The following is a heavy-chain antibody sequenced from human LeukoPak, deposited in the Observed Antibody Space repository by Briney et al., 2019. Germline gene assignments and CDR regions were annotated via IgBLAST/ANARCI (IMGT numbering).Heavy chain of an antibody. D-gene: IGHD6-19*01. Sequence: GRSLRLSCAASGFTFSSYAMHWVRQAPGRGLEWVAVISYDGSNKYYADSVKGRFTISRDNSKNTLYLQMNSLRAEDTAVYYCARDSGPAVAPPGWFDPWGQGTLVTVSS. CDR1: GFTFSSYA. J-gene: IGHJ5*02. CDR2: ISYDGSNK. V-gene: IGHV3-30*04. CDR3: ARDSGPAVAPPGWFDP.